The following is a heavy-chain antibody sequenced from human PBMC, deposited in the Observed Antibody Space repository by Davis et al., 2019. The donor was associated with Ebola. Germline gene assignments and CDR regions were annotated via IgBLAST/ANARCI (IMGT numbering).Heavy chain of an antibody. CDR1: GFTFSSYA. J-gene: IGHJ4*02. CDR2: ISGSGGST. V-gene: IGHV3-23*01. CDR3: AKDRWGATIFGVATGY. Sequence: GESLKIPCAASGFTFSSYAMSCVRQAPGKGLEWVSAISGSGGSTYYADSVKGRFTISRDNAKNTLYLQMNSLRAEDTAVYYCAKDRWGATIFGVATGYWGQGTLVTVSS. D-gene: IGHD3-3*01.